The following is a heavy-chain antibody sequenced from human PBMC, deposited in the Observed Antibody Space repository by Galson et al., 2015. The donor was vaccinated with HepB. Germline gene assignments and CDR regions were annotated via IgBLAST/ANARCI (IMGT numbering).Heavy chain of an antibody. J-gene: IGHJ6*02. CDR3: ARRGYSTPSGYYALDA. CDR2: VYPEDSDT. Sequence: QSGAEVKEAGESLKISCKASGYNFPTYWIGWVRQMPGKGLEWMGIVYPEDSDTRYSPTFQGPVSISAEKSLTTAYLQWNSLKASDTAIYYCARRGYSTPSGYYALDAWGQGTTVIVSS. CDR1: GYNFPTYW. D-gene: IGHD2-2*01. V-gene: IGHV5-51*01.